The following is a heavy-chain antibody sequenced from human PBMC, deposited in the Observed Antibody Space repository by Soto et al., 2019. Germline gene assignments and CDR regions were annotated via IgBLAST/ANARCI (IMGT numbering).Heavy chain of an antibody. J-gene: IGHJ5*02. V-gene: IGHV1-8*01. Sequence: GASVKVSCKASGYTFTSYDINWVRQATGQGLEWMGWMNPNSGNTGYAQKFQGRVTMTRNTSISTAYMELSSLKASDTAMYYCARIRGYSYGYSDPWGQGTLVTVSS. CDR3: ARIRGYSYGYSDP. CDR2: MNPNSGNT. D-gene: IGHD5-18*01. CDR1: GYTFTSYD.